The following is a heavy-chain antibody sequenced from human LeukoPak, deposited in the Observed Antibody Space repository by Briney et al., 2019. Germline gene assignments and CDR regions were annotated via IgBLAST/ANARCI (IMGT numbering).Heavy chain of an antibody. Sequence: GRSLRLSCAASGFKFDDYAMHWVRQAPGKGLEWVSAISGSGGSTYYADSVKGRFTISRDNSKDTLYLQMNSLRAEDTAVYYCANIAVAGPTGFDYWGQGTLVTVSS. D-gene: IGHD6-19*01. V-gene: IGHV3-23*01. J-gene: IGHJ4*02. CDR1: GFKFDDYA. CDR2: ISGSGGST. CDR3: ANIAVAGPTGFDY.